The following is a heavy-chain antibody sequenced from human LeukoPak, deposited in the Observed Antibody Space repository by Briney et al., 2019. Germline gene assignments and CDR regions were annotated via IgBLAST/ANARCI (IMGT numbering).Heavy chain of an antibody. V-gene: IGHV4-59*01. Sequence: SETLSLTCTVSGGSISSYYWSWIRQPPGKGLEWIGYIYYSGSTNYNPSLKSRVTISVDTSKNQFSLKLSSVTAADTAVYYCARGYCSSTSCLIQHWGQGTLVTVSS. CDR1: GGSISSYY. J-gene: IGHJ1*01. CDR2: IYYSGST. CDR3: ARGYCSSTSCLIQH. D-gene: IGHD2-2*01.